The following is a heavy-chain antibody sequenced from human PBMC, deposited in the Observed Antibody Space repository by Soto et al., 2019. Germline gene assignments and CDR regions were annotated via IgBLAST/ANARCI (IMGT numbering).Heavy chain of an antibody. V-gene: IGHV1-18*04. D-gene: IGHD2-2*01. CDR3: ARVPKRIVVVPAAAYDASDI. CDR2: ISAYNGNT. Sequence: XSVKVSCKASGYPLTSYGIIWVRQAPGQGLEWMGWISAYNGNTNYAQKLQGRVTMTTDTSTSTAYMELRSLRSDDTAVYYCARVPKRIVVVPAAAYDASDIWGQGTMVTFSS. CDR1: GYPLTSYG. J-gene: IGHJ3*02.